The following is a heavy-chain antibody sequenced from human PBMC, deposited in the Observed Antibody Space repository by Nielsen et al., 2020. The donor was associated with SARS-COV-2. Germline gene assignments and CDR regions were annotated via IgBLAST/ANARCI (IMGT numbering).Heavy chain of an antibody. Sequence: ASVKVSCKASGYTFTSYDINWVRQATGQGLEWMGWMNPNSGNTGYAQKFQGRVTMTRNTSISTAYMELSSLRSEDTAVYYCARVLEYSSGWTEMYYFDYWGQGTLVTVSS. CDR2: MNPNSGNT. CDR1: GYTFTSYD. D-gene: IGHD6-19*01. CDR3: ARVLEYSSGWTEMYYFDY. V-gene: IGHV1-8*01. J-gene: IGHJ4*02.